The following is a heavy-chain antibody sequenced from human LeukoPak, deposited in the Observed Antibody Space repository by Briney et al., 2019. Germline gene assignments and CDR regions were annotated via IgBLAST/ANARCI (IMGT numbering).Heavy chain of an antibody. V-gene: IGHV3-11*01. Sequence: GGSLRLSCAASGFTFSDYYMSWIRQAPGKGLEGVSYISSSGSTIYYADSVKGRFTISRDNAKNSLYLQMNSLRAGDTAVYYCARDYYGSGSYYNYYFDYWGQGTLVTVSS. J-gene: IGHJ4*02. CDR2: ISSSGSTI. CDR3: ARDYYGSGSYYNYYFDY. CDR1: GFTFSDYY. D-gene: IGHD3-10*01.